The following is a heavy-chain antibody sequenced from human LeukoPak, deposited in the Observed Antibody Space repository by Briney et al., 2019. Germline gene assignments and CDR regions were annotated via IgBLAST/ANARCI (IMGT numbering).Heavy chain of an antibody. CDR3: AREGDYYGSGSYYPNWFDP. CDR1: GGTFSSYA. J-gene: IGHJ5*02. Sequence: ASVNVSCKASGGTFSSYAISWVRQAPGQGLEWMGGIIPIFGTANYAQKFQGRVTITADESTSTAYMELSSLRSEDTAVYYCAREGDYYGSGSYYPNWFDPWGQGTLVTVSS. CDR2: IIPIFGTA. V-gene: IGHV1-69*13. D-gene: IGHD3-10*01.